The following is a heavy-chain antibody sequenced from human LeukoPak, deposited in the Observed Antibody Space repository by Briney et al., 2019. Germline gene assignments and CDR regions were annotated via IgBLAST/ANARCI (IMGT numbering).Heavy chain of an antibody. CDR1: AFTFTTYW. CDR2: MSSSDDGR. D-gene: IGHD2-15*01. J-gene: IGHJ4*02. CDR3: AKAPVTSCRGAFCYPFDY. Sequence: GGSLRLSCAASAFTFTTYWMGWVRQAPGKGLEWVSAMSSSDDGRYYAASVRGRFTISRDTSRSTLYLQMNSLRAEDAAVYYCAKAPVTSCRGAFCYPFDYWGQGTLVTVSS. V-gene: IGHV3-23*01.